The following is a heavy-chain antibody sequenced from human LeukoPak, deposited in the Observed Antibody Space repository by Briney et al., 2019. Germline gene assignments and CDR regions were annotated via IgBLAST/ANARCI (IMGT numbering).Heavy chain of an antibody. D-gene: IGHD4-11*01. CDR1: GFTFSNHA. CDR2: ISHDGSNT. CDR3: ARETVTNHDAFDI. J-gene: IGHJ3*02. V-gene: IGHV3-30-3*01. Sequence: PGGSLRLSRAASGFTFSNHAMHWVRQAPGKGLKWVAVISHDGSNTYYGDSVKGRFTISRDNSKNTLDLQMNSLRAEDTAVYYCARETVTNHDAFDIWGQGAMVTVSS.